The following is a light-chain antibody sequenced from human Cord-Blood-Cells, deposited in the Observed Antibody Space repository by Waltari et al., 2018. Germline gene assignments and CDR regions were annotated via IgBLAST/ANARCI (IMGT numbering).Light chain of an antibody. J-gene: IGLJ2*01. CDR2: EGS. Sequence: QSALTQPASVPGSPGQSITISCTGTSSDVGSYNLVSWYQQHPGKAPNLMIYEGSKRPSGVSNRFSGSKSGNTASLTISGLQAEDEADYYCCSYAGRDVVFGGGTKLTVL. CDR3: CSYAGRDVV. CDR1: SSDVGSYNL. V-gene: IGLV2-23*01.